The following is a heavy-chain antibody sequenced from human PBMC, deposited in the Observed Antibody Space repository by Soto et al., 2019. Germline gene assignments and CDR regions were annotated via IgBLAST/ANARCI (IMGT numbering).Heavy chain of an antibody. V-gene: IGHV1-18*01. Sequence: VASVKVSCKASGYNFLSYGISWVRQAPGQGLEWMGWIITYNYNTNYAQKLQDRVTMTTDTFTGTAYMELRSLRSDDTAVYYCARVGSVAAGRPFDYRGQGTLVTVSS. CDR3: ARVGSVAAGRPFDY. D-gene: IGHD6-13*01. CDR1: GYNFLSYG. J-gene: IGHJ4*02. CDR2: IITYNYNT.